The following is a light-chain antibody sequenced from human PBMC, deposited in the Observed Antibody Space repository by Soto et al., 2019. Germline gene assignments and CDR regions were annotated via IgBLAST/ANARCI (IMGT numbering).Light chain of an antibody. CDR3: TSYTSSSPYV. CDR2: EVS. CDR1: SSDVGGYNY. V-gene: IGLV2-14*01. J-gene: IGLJ1*01. Sequence: QSALTQPASVSGSPGQSITISCTGTSSDVGGYNYVSWYQQHPGKAPRLIIYEVSRRPSGISTRLSGSKSGNTASLTISGLQAVDEADYYCTSYTSSSPYVFGTGTKVTVL.